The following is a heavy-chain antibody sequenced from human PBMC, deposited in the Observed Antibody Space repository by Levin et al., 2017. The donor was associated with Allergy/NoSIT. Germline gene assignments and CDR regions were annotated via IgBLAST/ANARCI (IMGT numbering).Heavy chain of an antibody. CDR1: GYTFTSYF. CDR2: FNSSGGDT. CDR3: ARDLLRNFAGPRLDY. D-gene: IGHD3-3*01. Sequence: ASVKVSCKTSGYTFTSYFIHWVRQAPGQGLEWVGMFNSSGGDTQYAQKFQGRVTMTRDTSTTTAFMDLRSLRSEDTAVYYCARDLLRNFAGPRLDYWGPGTLVTVSS. V-gene: IGHV1-46*01. J-gene: IGHJ4*02.